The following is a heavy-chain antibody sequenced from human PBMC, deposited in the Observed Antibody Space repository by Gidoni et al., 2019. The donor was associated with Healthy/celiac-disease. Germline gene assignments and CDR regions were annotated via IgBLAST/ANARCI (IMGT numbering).Heavy chain of an antibody. Sequence: QAQLVESGGGVVKPGRSLRLSCAASGFTFSSYVMHWVRPAPCKWLELLAVIWYDGSNNYYADSVKGRFTISRDNSKNTLYLQMNSLRAEDTAVYYCAREGIGAGFDYWGQGTLVTVSS. D-gene: IGHD5-12*01. CDR1: GFTFSSYV. CDR3: AREGIGAGFDY. CDR2: IWYDGSNN. V-gene: IGHV3-33*01. J-gene: IGHJ4*02.